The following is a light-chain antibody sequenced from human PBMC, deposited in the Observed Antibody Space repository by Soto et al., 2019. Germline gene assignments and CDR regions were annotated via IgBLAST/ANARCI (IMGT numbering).Light chain of an antibody. CDR3: QQYNSSSRT. J-gene: IGKJ2*01. CDR1: QSISSW. Sequence: DIQMTQSPSTLSASVGDRVTITCRASQSISSWLAWYQQKPGKAPKLLIYKASSLESGVPSRFSGSGSGTEFTLTNSSLQPDDFATYYCQQYNSSSRTFGQGTKLEIK. V-gene: IGKV1-5*03. CDR2: KAS.